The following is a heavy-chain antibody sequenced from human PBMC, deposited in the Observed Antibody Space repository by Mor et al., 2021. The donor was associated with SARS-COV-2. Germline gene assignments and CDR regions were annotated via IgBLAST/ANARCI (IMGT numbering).Heavy chain of an antibody. CDR3: ARGTQFDP. V-gene: IGHV3-21*01. CDR2: ITSDNTYI. Sequence: VASITSDNTYIFYADSVKGRFTISRDNAKNSLYLQMNSLRAEDSAVYYCARGTQFDPWGQGTLV. J-gene: IGHJ5*02. D-gene: IGHD2-2*01.